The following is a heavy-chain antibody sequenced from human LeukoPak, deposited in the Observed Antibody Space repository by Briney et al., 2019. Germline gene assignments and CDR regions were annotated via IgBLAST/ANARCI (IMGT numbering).Heavy chain of an antibody. J-gene: IGHJ4*02. V-gene: IGHV3-48*01. D-gene: IGHD3-3*01. Sequence: GGSLRLSCAVSGFNFSTYNMNWVRQAPGEGLEWVSYISTSSRTIYYADSVTGRFTISRDNAKNSLYLQMNSLRAEDTAVYYCARDGYDFWSDYPTTLDYWGQGTLVTVSS. CDR2: ISTSSRTI. CDR1: GFNFSTYN. CDR3: ARDGYDFWSDYPTTLDY.